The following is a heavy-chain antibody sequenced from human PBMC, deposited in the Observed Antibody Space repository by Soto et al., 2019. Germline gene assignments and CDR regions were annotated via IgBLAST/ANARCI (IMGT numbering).Heavy chain of an antibody. D-gene: IGHD2-2*01. CDR1: GFTFTSSA. V-gene: IGHV1-58*02. Sequence: SVKVSCKASGFTFTSSAMQWVRQARGQRLEWIGWIVVGSGNTNYAQKFQERVTITRDMSTSTAYMELSSLRSEDTAVYYCAANPYCSSTSCYHFWFDPWGQGTLVTVSS. J-gene: IGHJ5*02. CDR2: IVVGSGNT. CDR3: AANPYCSSTSCYHFWFDP.